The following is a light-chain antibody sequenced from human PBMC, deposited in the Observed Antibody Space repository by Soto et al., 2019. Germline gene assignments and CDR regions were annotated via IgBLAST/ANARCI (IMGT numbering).Light chain of an antibody. CDR2: AAS. CDR3: QQTYNIPGT. CDR1: QSINTY. Sequence: DIQMTQSPSSLSASVGARVTISCRASQSINTYLNWYQQKPGKAPKLLIFAASSLQSGVPSRFSGSGSGTDFTLTISPLQPEDFATYYCQQTYNIPGTFGPGTKVDIK. V-gene: IGKV1-39*01. J-gene: IGKJ3*01.